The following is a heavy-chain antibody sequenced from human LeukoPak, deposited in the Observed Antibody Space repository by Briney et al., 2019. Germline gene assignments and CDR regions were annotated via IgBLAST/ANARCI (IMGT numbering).Heavy chain of an antibody. J-gene: IGHJ6*03. Sequence: SETLSLTCTVSGGSISSGSYYWSWIRQPAGKGLEWIGRIYTSGSTNYNPSLKSRVTISVDTSKNQFSLKLSSVTAADTAVYYCARHRQWLIPYYYYYMDVWGKGTTVTVSS. CDR3: ARHRQWLIPYYYYYMDV. CDR1: GGSISSGSYY. D-gene: IGHD3-16*01. V-gene: IGHV4-61*02. CDR2: IYTSGST.